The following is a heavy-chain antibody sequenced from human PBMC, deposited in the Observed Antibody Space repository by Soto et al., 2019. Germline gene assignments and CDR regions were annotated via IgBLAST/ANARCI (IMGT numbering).Heavy chain of an antibody. CDR1: GGSISSSSYY. V-gene: IGHV4-39*01. J-gene: IGHJ5*02. CDR2: IYYSGST. CDR3: ARHFSNQRGYSYSDGFDP. Sequence: SETLSLTCTVSGGSISSSSYYWGWIRQPPGKGLEWIGSIYYSGSTYYNPSLKSRVTISVDTSKNQFSLKLSSVTAADTAVYYCARHFSNQRGYSYSDGFDPWGQGTLVTVSS. D-gene: IGHD5-18*01.